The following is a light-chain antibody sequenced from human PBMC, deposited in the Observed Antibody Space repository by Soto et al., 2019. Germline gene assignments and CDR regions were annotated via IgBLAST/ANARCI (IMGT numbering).Light chain of an antibody. CDR2: AAS. V-gene: IGKV1-8*01. Sequence: AIRMTQSPSSLSASTGDRVTITCRASQGISSYLAWYQQKPGKAPKLLIYAASTLQSGVPSRFSGSGSGTDFTLTLSCLQSEDFATYYCQQYYSYPHTFGGGTKVEIK. J-gene: IGKJ4*01. CDR3: QQYYSYPHT. CDR1: QGISSY.